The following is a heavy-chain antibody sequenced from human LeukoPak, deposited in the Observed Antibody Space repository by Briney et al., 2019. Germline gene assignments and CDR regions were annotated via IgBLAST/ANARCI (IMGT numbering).Heavy chain of an antibody. CDR2: ISKDGSNK. V-gene: IGHV3-30*04. J-gene: IGHJ4*02. CDR3: ARGVRSYYDSSGAPDY. Sequence: PGGSLRLSCAASGFVFSSYATYWVRQAPGKGLEWMAVISKDGSNKYHADSVKGRFTISRDNSKNTMYLQMNSLRGEDTAVYYCARGVRSYYDSSGAPDYWGQGTLVTVSS. CDR1: GFVFSSYA. D-gene: IGHD3-22*01.